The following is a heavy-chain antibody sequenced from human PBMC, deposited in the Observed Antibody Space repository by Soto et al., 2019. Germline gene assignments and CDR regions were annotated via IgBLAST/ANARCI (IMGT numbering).Heavy chain of an antibody. D-gene: IGHD3-3*01. CDR3: ASGYYDFWSGYLRNFDS. CDR2: IWYDGSNK. CDR1: GFTFSSYG. J-gene: IGHJ4*02. Sequence: QVQLVESGGGVVQPGRSLRLSCAASGFTFSSYGMHWVRQAPGKGLEWVAVIWYDGSNKYYADSVKGRFTISRDNSKIALYLQMNSLRAEDTAVYYCASGYYDFWSGYLRNFDSWGQGTLVTVSS. V-gene: IGHV3-33*01.